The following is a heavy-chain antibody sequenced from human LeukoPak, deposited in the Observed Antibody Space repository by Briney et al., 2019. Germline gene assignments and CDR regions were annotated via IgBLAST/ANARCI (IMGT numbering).Heavy chain of an antibody. V-gene: IGHV1-2*02. CDR1: GYTFTGYY. D-gene: IGHD3-9*01. CDR2: INPNSGGT. Sequence: ASVKVSCKASGYTFTGYYMHWVRQAPGQGLEWMGWINPNSGGTNYAQKFQGRVTMTRDTSISTAYMELSRLRSDDTAVYYCARPSYDILTGYHRNAFDIWGQGTMVTVSS. CDR3: ARPSYDILTGYHRNAFDI. J-gene: IGHJ3*02.